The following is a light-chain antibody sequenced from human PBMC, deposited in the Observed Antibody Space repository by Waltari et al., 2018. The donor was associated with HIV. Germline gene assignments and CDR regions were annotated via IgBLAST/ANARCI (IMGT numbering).Light chain of an antibody. CDR1: GSLRHSIEIDY. CDR3: MQALQPPWT. CDR2: LVT. J-gene: IGKJ1*01. Sequence: IVMTQSPLSLRVTLGQSASISCRSSGSLRHSIEIDYLFWYKQKAGQSPQLLIHLVTNRASGVPDRFSSSGSGSYFTLKISRVDAEDVGIYYCMQALQPPWTFGQWTRV. V-gene: IGKV2-28*01.